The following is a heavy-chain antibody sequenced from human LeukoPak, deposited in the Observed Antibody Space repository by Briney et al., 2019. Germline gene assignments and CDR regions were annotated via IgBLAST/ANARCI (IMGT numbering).Heavy chain of an antibody. CDR2: ISSSSSYI. D-gene: IGHD6-19*01. CDR3: ARDHVAVAASFDY. V-gene: IGHV3-21*01. J-gene: IGHJ4*02. Sequence: PGGSLRLSCAASGFTFSSYSMNWVRQAPGKGLEWVSSISSSSSYIYYADSVKGRFTISRDNAKNSLYLQMNSLRAEDTAVYYCARDHVAVAASFDYWGQGTLVTVSS. CDR1: GFTFSSYS.